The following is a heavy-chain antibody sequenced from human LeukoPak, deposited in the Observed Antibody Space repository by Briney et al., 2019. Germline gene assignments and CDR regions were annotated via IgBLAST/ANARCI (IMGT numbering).Heavy chain of an antibody. Sequence: ASVKVSCKASGGTFSHSAINWVRQAPGQGLEWMGGIIPLFGTPNCAQRFQGRVTVIADDSTSTAYMELSSLRFDDTAVYYCAREGSGSGWWRAFDIWGQGTMVRVS. J-gene: IGHJ3*02. D-gene: IGHD6-19*01. CDR1: GGTFSHSA. CDR3: AREGSGSGWWRAFDI. V-gene: IGHV1-69*13. CDR2: IIPLFGTP.